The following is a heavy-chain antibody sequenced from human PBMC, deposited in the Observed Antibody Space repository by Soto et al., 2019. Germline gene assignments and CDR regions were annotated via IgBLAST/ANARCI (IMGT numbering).Heavy chain of an antibody. Sequence: QVQLVQSGAEVKKPGASVKVSCKASGYTFTGYYMHWVRQAPGQGLEWMGWINPNSGGTNYAQKFQGGVTMTRDTSISTAYMELSRLRSDDTAVYYCARDPGGIGYCSGGSCGNWFDPWGQGTLVTVSS. CDR3: ARDPGGIGYCSGGSCGNWFDP. CDR1: GYTFTGYY. CDR2: INPNSGGT. V-gene: IGHV1-2*02. J-gene: IGHJ5*02. D-gene: IGHD2-15*01.